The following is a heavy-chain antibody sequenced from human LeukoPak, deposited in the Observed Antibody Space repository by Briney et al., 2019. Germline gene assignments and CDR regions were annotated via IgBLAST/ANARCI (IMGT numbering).Heavy chain of an antibody. CDR3: ARGYSSSWYFNWFDP. CDR2: MIHSGST. D-gene: IGHD6-13*01. J-gene: IGHJ5*02. CDR1: SGSFSGYS. V-gene: IGHV4-34*01. Sequence: SETLSLTCAVYSGSFSGYSWSWIRQPPGKGLEWVGEMIHSGSTNYNPSLKSRVTISVDTSKNQFSLKLSSVTAADTAVYYCARGYSSSWYFNWFDPWGQGTLVTVSS.